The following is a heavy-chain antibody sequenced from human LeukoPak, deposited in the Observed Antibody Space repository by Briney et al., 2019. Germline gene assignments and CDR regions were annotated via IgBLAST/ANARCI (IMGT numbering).Heavy chain of an antibody. CDR1: GGSISSSSYY. V-gene: IGHV4-39*07. Sequence: SETLSLTCTVSGGSISSSSYYWGWIRQPPGKGLEWIGSIYYSGSTYYNPSLKSRVTISVDTSKNQFSLKLSSVTAADTAVYYCARLYTDAYDFWSGYYTGLDYYGMDVWGQGTTVTVSS. CDR3: ARLYTDAYDFWSGYYTGLDYYGMDV. J-gene: IGHJ6*02. CDR2: IYYSGST. D-gene: IGHD3-3*01.